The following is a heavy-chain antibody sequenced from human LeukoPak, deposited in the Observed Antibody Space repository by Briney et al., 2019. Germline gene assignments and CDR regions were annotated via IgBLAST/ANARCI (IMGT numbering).Heavy chain of an antibody. CDR1: GFTFGDYA. V-gene: IGHV3-49*04. CDR3: TRVPSITMVRGVIIIFDY. Sequence: GGSLRLSCTASGFTFGDYAMSWVRQAPGKGLEWVGFIRSQAYGGTTEYAASVKGRFTISRDDSKSIAYLQMNSLKTEDTAVYYCTRVPSITMVRGVIIIFDYWGQGTLVTVSS. CDR2: IRSQAYGGTT. D-gene: IGHD3-10*01. J-gene: IGHJ4*02.